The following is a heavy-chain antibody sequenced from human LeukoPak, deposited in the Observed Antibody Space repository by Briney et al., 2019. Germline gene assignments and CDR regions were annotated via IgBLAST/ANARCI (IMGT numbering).Heavy chain of an antibody. J-gene: IGHJ6*02. Sequence: PGGSLRLSCAASGFTFSSYAMHWVRQAPGKGLGWVAVISYDGSNRYYADSVKGRFTISRDNSKNTLYLQMNSLRAEDTAVYYCARDAESISGYYYGMDVWGQGTTVTVSS. CDR1: GFTFSSYA. D-gene: IGHD3-9*01. CDR3: ARDAESISGYYYGMDV. CDR2: ISYDGSNR. V-gene: IGHV3-30-3*01.